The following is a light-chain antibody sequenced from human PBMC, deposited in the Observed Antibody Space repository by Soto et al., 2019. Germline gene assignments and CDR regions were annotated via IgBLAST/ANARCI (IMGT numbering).Light chain of an antibody. CDR3: QVWDSSSDHPYV. V-gene: IGLV3-21*02. CDR1: NIGSKS. Sequence: SYELTQPHSVSVATAQTARITCGGNNIGSKSVHWCQQKPGQAPVLVVYDDSDRPPGIPERFSGSNSGNTATLTISRVEAGDEADYYCQVWDSSSDHPYVFGTGTKVTGL. J-gene: IGLJ1*01. CDR2: DDS.